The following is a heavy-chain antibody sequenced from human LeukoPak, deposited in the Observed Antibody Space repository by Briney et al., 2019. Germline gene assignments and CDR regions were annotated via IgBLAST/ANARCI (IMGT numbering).Heavy chain of an antibody. Sequence: GGSLRLSCAASGFTFSSYAMHWVRQAPGKVLEWVAVISYDGSNKYYADSVKGRFTISRDNSKNTLYLQMNSLRAEDTAVYYCARDGGSYFDYWGQGTLVTVSS. D-gene: IGHD1-26*01. V-gene: IGHV3-30*04. CDR2: ISYDGSNK. CDR1: GFTFSSYA. J-gene: IGHJ4*02. CDR3: ARDGGSYFDY.